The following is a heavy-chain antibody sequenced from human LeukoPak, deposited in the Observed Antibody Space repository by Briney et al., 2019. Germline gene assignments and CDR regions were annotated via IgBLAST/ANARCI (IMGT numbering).Heavy chain of an antibody. CDR1: GFTFDDYA. Sequence: GGSLRLSCAASGFTFDDYAMHWVRQAPGKGLEWASGISWNSGSIGYADSVKGRFTISRDNAKNSLYLQMNSLRAEDTALYYCAKDIAYYYGSGSSVDYWGQGTLVTVSS. CDR2: ISWNSGSI. D-gene: IGHD3-10*01. V-gene: IGHV3-9*01. CDR3: AKDIAYYYGSGSSVDY. J-gene: IGHJ4*02.